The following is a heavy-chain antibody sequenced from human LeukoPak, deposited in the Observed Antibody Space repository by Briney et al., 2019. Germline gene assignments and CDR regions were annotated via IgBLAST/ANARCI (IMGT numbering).Heavy chain of an antibody. J-gene: IGHJ4*02. CDR1: GFTFSSYS. Sequence: PGGSLRLSCAASGFTFSSYSMNWVRQAPGKGLEWVSYISSSSTIYYADSVKGRFTISRDNSKNTLYLQMNSLRAEDTAMYYCAKGSSAGRPYYFDYWGQGTLVTVSS. D-gene: IGHD3-10*01. CDR3: AKGSSAGRPYYFDY. V-gene: IGHV3-48*01. CDR2: ISSSSTI.